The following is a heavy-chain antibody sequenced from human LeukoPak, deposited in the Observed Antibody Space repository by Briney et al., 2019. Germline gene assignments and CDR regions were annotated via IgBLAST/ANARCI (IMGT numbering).Heavy chain of an antibody. CDR1: GGSINSYY. J-gene: IGHJ4*02. D-gene: IGHD1-26*01. CDR2: IYYTGTT. CDR3: ARVGGSSQVFDY. Sequence: SSETLSLTCTVSGGSINSYYWSWLRQPPGKGLEWIGFIYYTGTTSYNPSLKSRVTTSVDTSKNQFSLKLTAVTAADTAVYYCARVGGSSQVFDYWGQGTLVTVSS. V-gene: IGHV4-59*01.